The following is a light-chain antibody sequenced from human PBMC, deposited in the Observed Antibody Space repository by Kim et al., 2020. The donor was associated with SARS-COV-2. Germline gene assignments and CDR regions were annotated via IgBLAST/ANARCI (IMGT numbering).Light chain of an antibody. CDR1: QSVSSY. Sequence: SLSHGQIATLPCRASQSVSSYLAWYQQKPGQAPRLLIYDASNRATCIPARFSGSVSGTDFTLTISSLEPEDFAVYYCQQRSNWPTFGGGTKVDI. J-gene: IGKJ4*01. CDR3: QQRSNWPT. V-gene: IGKV3-11*01. CDR2: DAS.